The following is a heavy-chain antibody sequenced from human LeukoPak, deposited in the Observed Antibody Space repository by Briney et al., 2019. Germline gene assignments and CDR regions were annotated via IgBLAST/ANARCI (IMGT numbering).Heavy chain of an antibody. CDR3: AKLKRVGIAPFDD. Sequence: GGSLRLSCATSGFTFSHFAMSWVRQAPGKGLHWVSTSSGSGNKTYDADSVKGRFTISRDNSKSTLYLQMTGLRAEDTAVYYCAKLKRVGIAPFDDWGQGTLVTVSS. CDR2: SSGSGNKT. V-gene: IGHV3-23*01. D-gene: IGHD3-10*01. J-gene: IGHJ4*02. CDR1: GFTFSHFA.